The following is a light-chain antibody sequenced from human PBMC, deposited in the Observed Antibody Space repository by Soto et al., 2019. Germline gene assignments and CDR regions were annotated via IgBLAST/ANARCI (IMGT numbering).Light chain of an antibody. Sequence: QSALTQPPSASGSPGQSVTISCTGTSSDVGGYDYVSWFQQHPGKAPKLMIYGVSMRPSGVPDRFSGSNSGNTASLTVSGLQVEDEADYYCSSYAGTNTYVLFGGGTKLTVL. CDR1: SSDVGGYDY. CDR2: GVS. CDR3: SSYAGTNTYVL. J-gene: IGLJ2*01. V-gene: IGLV2-8*01.